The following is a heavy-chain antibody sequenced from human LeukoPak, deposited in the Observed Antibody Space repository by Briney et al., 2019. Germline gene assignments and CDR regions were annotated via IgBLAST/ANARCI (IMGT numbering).Heavy chain of an antibody. J-gene: IGHJ4*02. D-gene: IGHD2-2*01. CDR3: ARGPQILVVAAAMHLDY. CDR2: MNPNSGNT. CDR1: GYTFTSYD. Sequence: ASVKVSCKASGYTFTSYDINWVRQATGQGLEWMGWMNPNSGNTGYAQKFQGRVTMTRNTSISTAYMELSSLRSEDTAVYYCARGPQILVVAAAMHLDYWGQGTLVTVSS. V-gene: IGHV1-8*01.